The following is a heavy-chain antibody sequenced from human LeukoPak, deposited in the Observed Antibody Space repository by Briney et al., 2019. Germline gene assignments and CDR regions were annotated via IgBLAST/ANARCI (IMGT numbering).Heavy chain of an antibody. D-gene: IGHD2-15*01. Sequence: ASVQVSCKASGYTFASYGISWVRQSPGQGLEWMGCISAYSGNTNYTQKLQGRVTMTTDTSTSTAYMELRSLRSDDTAVYYCARLGYCSGGSCAYYYYGMDAWGQGTTVTVSS. CDR1: GYTFASYG. CDR3: ARLGYCSGGSCAYYYYGMDA. CDR2: ISAYSGNT. J-gene: IGHJ6*02. V-gene: IGHV1-18*01.